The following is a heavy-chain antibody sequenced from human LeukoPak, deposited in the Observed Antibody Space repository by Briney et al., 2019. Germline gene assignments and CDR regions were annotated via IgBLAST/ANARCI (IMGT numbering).Heavy chain of an antibody. V-gene: IGHV3-9*01. D-gene: IGHD3-22*01. CDR3: ARSGYLLEYAFDI. CDR2: ISWNSGSI. Sequence: PGGSLRLSCAPSGFTFDDYAMHWVRQAPGKGLEWVSGISWNSGSIGYADSVKGRFTISRDNAKNSLYLQMNSLRAEDTALYYCARSGYLLEYAFDIWGQGTMVTVSS. J-gene: IGHJ3*02. CDR1: GFTFDDYA.